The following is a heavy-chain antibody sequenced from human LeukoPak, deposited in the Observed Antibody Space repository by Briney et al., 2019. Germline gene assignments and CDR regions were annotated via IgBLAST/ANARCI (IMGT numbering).Heavy chain of an antibody. Sequence: PGGSLRLSCAASGFTFSSYSMNWVRQAPGKGLEWVSSISSSSSYIYYADSVKGRFTISRDNAKNSLYLQMNSLRAEDTAVYYCARDENDFDAFGIWGQGTMVTVSS. CDR2: ISSSSSYI. V-gene: IGHV3-21*01. J-gene: IGHJ3*02. CDR3: ARDENDFDAFGI. CDR1: GFTFSSYS. D-gene: IGHD3-3*01.